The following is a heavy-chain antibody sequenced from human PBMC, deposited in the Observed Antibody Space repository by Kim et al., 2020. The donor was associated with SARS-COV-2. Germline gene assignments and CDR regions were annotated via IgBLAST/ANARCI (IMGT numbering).Heavy chain of an antibody. CDR2: INASGRSA. D-gene: IGHD3-16*01. Sequence: ASVKVSCKASGYTFTSYHMHWVRRAPGQGLEWMGFINASGRSASYPQKFQGRVTMTRDTSTSTVYMELSSLRSEDTAVYYCAREGPNTYYFDYWGQGTLV. CDR3: AREGPNTYYFDY. V-gene: IGHV1-46*01. J-gene: IGHJ4*02. CDR1: GYTFTSYH.